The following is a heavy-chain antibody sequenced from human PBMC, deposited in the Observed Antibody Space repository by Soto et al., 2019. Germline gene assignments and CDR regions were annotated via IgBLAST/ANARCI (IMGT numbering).Heavy chain of an antibody. Sequence: PGGSLRLSCAGSGFTFSDHYMDWVRQAPGKGLEWVGRIRNKANDYSTEYAASVRDRFTISRDDSENSLYLQMNSLKTEDTAVYYCVRFRNWFFDYWGQGTLVTVSS. V-gene: IGHV3-72*01. D-gene: IGHD3-9*01. CDR1: GFTFSDHY. J-gene: IGHJ4*02. CDR2: IRNKANDYST. CDR3: VRFRNWFFDY.